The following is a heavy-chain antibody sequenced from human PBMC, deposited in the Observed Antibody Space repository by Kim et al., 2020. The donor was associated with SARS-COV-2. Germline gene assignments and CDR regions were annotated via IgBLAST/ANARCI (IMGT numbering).Heavy chain of an antibody. D-gene: IGHD5-18*01. V-gene: IGHV3-11*06. CDR3: AAMRGYSYGYYFDY. J-gene: IGHJ4*02. Sequence: ADSVKGRFTISRDNAKNSLTLQMNSLRAGDTAVYYCAAMRGYSYGYYFDYWGQGILVTVSS.